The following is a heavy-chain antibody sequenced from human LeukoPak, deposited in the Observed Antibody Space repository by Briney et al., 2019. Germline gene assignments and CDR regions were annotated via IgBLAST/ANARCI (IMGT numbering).Heavy chain of an antibody. CDR2: FSGSGGST. CDR3: AKDRGIISDY. J-gene: IGHJ4*02. Sequence: GGSLRLSCAASGFTFSNYGMSWVRQAPGKGLEWVSGFSGSGGSTYYADSVKGRFTISRDNSKNTLYLQMNSLRAEDTAVYYCAKDRGIISDYWGQGTLVTVSS. CDR1: GFTFSNYG. D-gene: IGHD3-10*01. V-gene: IGHV3-23*01.